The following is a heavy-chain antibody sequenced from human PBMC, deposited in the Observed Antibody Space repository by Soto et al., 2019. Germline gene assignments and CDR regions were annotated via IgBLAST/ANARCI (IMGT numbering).Heavy chain of an antibody. CDR2: IYYSGVT. D-gene: IGHD5-12*01. CDR1: GDSIRTYN. J-gene: IGHJ5*02. V-gene: IGHV4-59*01. CDR3: ARVAADIASWLDP. Sequence: ETLSLTCTVSGDSIRTYNWGWIRQPPGKGLEWIGCIYYSGVTNYNPSLKSRVTISVDTPKNQLSLKLNSVTAADTAVYYCARVAADIASWLDPWGQGTLVTVSS.